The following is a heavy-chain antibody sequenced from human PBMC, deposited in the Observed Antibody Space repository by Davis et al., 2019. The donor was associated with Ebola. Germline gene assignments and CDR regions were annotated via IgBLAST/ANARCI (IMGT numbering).Heavy chain of an antibody. V-gene: IGHV4-39*01. Sequence: MPGGSLRLSCTVSGGSISSSNYYWGWIRQPPGKGLEWIGSIYYSGSTYYNPSLKSRVNISVDTSKNQFSLKLSSVTAADTAVYYCARRFLEWEFDYWGQGTLVTVSS. CDR2: IYYSGST. CDR1: GGSISSSNYY. D-gene: IGHD3-3*01. J-gene: IGHJ4*02. CDR3: ARRFLEWEFDY.